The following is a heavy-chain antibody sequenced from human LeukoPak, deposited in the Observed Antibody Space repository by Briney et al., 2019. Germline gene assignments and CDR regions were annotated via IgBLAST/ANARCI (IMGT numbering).Heavy chain of an antibody. CDR1: GFIFSSHG. V-gene: IGHV4-34*01. CDR3: ARVSDSSGYYYGAFDY. D-gene: IGHD3-22*01. J-gene: IGHJ4*02. Sequence: GSLRLSCAASGFIFSSHGMNWIRQPPGKGLEWIGEINHSGSTNYNPSLKSRVTISVDTSKNQFSLKLSSVTAADTAVYYCARVSDSSGYYYGAFDYWGQGTLVTVSS. CDR2: INHSGST.